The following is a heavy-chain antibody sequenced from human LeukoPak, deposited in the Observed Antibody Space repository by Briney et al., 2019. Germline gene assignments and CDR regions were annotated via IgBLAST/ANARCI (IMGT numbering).Heavy chain of an antibody. D-gene: IGHD3-22*01. CDR3: ARQTIYDSTAWGAFDI. CDR2: IYYSGST. J-gene: IGHJ3*02. CDR1: GGSISSSSYY. V-gene: IGHV4-39*01. Sequence: SETLSLTCTVSGGSISSSSYYWGWIRQPPGKGLEWIGSIYYSGSTYYNPSLKSRVTISVDTSKNQFSLKLSSVTAADTAVYHCARQTIYDSTAWGAFDIWGQGTMVTVSS.